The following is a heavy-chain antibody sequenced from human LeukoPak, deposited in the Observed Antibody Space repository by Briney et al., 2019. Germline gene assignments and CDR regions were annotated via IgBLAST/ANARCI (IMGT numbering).Heavy chain of an antibody. CDR2: ISGNGGSR. J-gene: IGHJ4*02. CDR3: AREGTPGTCDY. V-gene: IGHV3-23*01. Sequence: GGSLRLSCAGSGFTFSNCAMDWVRQAPGKGPEWVSAISGNGGSRYYADTVKGRFTISRDNSKNTLYLQMNSLRAEDTAIYYCAREGTPGTCDYWGQGTLVTVSS. CDR1: GFTFSNCA. D-gene: IGHD6-13*01.